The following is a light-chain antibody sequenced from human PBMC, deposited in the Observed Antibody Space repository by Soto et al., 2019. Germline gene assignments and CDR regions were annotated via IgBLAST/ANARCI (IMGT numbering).Light chain of an antibody. V-gene: IGLV1-47*01. J-gene: IGLJ3*02. CDR3: AAWDDTLDAQV. CDR1: RSNIGRNF. Sequence: QSVLTQSPSASGTPGQRVTISCSGSRSNIGRNFAYWYQHVPGTAPRLLIQRNNERPSGVPDRFSGSKSGTSVSLAISGLRSDDEATYYCAAWDDTLDAQVFSGGTKLTVL. CDR2: RNN.